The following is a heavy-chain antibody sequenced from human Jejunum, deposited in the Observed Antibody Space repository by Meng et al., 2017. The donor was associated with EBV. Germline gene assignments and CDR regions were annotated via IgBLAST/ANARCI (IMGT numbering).Heavy chain of an antibody. Sequence: VPLQESGPRLEKPSGTLSLPCVVSGGSISVNDWWSWVRQPPGKGLEWLGEIYHGGGTNYNPSLESRVTISVDKSKNQFSLKLNSVTVADTAVYYCAGNGYYALEYWGPGILVTVSS. V-gene: IGHV4-4*02. CDR2: IYHGGGT. J-gene: IGHJ4*02. CDR3: AGNGYYALEY. CDR1: GGSISVNDW. D-gene: IGHD3-22*01.